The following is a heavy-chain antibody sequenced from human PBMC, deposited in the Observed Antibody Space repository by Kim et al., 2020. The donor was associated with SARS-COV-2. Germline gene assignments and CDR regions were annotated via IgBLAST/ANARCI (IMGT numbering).Heavy chain of an antibody. D-gene: IGHD5-12*01. CDR1: GYTFTSYA. CDR3: ARLNVGPAATGFSGYDWYYYGMDV. Sequence: ASVKVSCKASGYTFTSYAMNWVRQAPGQGLEWMGWINTNTGNPTYAQGFTGRFVFSLDTSVSTAYLQISSLKAEDTAVYYCARLNVGPAATGFSGYDWYYYGMDVWGQGTTVTVSS. J-gene: IGHJ6*02. CDR2: INTNTGNP. V-gene: IGHV7-4-1*02.